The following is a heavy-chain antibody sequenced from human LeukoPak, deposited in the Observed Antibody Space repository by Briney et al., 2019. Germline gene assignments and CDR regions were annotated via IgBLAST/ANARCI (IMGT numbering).Heavy chain of an antibody. Sequence: ASVTVSCKASGYTFSGYYMHWVRQAPGQGLEWMGWINPNSGGTNYAQKFQGRVTMTRDTSISTAYMELSRLRSDDTAVYYCARVRIQLWLLSGFRDDAFDIWGQGTMVTVSS. CDR2: INPNSGGT. V-gene: IGHV1-2*02. CDR1: GYTFSGYY. J-gene: IGHJ3*02. D-gene: IGHD5-18*01. CDR3: ARVRIQLWLLSGFRDDAFDI.